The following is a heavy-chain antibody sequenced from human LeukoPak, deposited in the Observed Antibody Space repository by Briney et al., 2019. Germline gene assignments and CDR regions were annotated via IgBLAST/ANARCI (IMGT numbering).Heavy chain of an antibody. V-gene: IGHV1-2*02. CDR2: INPNSGGT. CDR1: GYTFTGYC. J-gene: IGHJ4*02. Sequence: ASXXVSCKASGYTFTGYCMHWVRQAPGQGLEWMGWINPNSGGTNYAQKFQGRVTMTRDTSISTAYMELSRLRSDDTAVYYCARVQYSGYDLQVDYWGQGTLVTVSS. CDR3: ARVQYSGYDLQVDY. D-gene: IGHD5-12*01.